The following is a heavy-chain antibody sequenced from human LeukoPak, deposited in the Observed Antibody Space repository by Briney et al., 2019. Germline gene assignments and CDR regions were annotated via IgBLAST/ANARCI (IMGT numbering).Heavy chain of an antibody. Sequence: PSETLSLTCTVSGGSVSSSSYYWGWIRQPPGKGLEWIGSINYSGSTHYNPSLKSRVTISVDTSKNQFSLTLTSVTAADTSVYYCARHLGNCGGDCYWKQYFQHWGQGTLLAPYS. CDR2: INYSGST. V-gene: IGHV4-39*01. D-gene: IGHD2-21*02. J-gene: IGHJ1*01. CDR3: ARHLGNCGGDCYWKQYFQH. CDR1: GGSVSSSSYY.